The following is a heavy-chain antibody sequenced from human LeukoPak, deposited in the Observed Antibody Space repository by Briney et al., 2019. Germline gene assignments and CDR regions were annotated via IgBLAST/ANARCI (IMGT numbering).Heavy chain of an antibody. J-gene: IGHJ3*02. Sequence: GSLRLSCAASGFTVSSSYMSWVRQAPGKGLEWVSVIYSGGSTYYADSVKGRFTISRDNPKNMLYLQMNRLRAEDTAVYYCAKDTGGGYYPADAFDMWGQGTMVTVSS. CDR1: GFTVSSSY. CDR3: AKDTGGGYYPADAFDM. D-gene: IGHD3-22*01. CDR2: IYSGGST. V-gene: IGHV3-53*01.